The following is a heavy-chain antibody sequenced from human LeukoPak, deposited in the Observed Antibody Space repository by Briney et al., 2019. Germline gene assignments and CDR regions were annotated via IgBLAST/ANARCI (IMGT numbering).Heavy chain of an antibody. CDR2: TYSGGST. V-gene: IGHV3-66*01. CDR3: ARVSPFDY. Sequence: GGSLRLSCAASGFTVSSNYMSWVRQAPGKGLEWVSVTYSGGSTYYADSVEGRFTISRDSSKNTLYLQMNSLRVEDTAVYYCARVSPFDYWGQGTLVTVSS. J-gene: IGHJ4*02. CDR1: GFTVSSNY.